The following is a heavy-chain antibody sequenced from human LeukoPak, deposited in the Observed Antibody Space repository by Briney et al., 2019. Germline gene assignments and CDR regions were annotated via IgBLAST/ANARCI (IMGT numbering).Heavy chain of an antibody. CDR1: GFTFSRYS. CDR3: ARFVLGINYGEVSFDI. V-gene: IGHV3-66*01. D-gene: IGHD4/OR15-4a*01. CDR2: IYRDGST. Sequence: GGSLRLSCAASGFTFSRYSMNWVRQAPGKALEWVAVIYRDGSTHYADSVKGRFFISRDNSKDSLFLQMNSLGAGDTAVYYCARFVLGINYGEVSFDIWGQGTMVTVSS. J-gene: IGHJ3*02.